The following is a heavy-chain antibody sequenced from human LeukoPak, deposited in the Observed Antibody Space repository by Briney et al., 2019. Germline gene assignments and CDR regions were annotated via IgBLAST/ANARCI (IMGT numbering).Heavy chain of an antibody. Sequence: GGSLRLSCAASGFTFSSYGMHWVRQAPGKGLEWVAVIWYDGSNKYYADSVKGRFTISRDNSKNTLYLQMNSLRAEDTAVYCCARNGDHYFDYWGQGTLVTVPS. D-gene: IGHD4-17*01. J-gene: IGHJ4*02. CDR3: ARNGDHYFDY. V-gene: IGHV3-33*01. CDR2: IWYDGSNK. CDR1: GFTFSSYG.